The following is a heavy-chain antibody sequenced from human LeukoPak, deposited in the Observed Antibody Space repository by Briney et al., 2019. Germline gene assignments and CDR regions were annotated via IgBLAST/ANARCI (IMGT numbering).Heavy chain of an antibody. J-gene: IGHJ6*03. V-gene: IGHV4-59*02. CDR2: IYYSGST. D-gene: IGHD1-26*01. Sequence: PSETLSLTCTVSGGSVSSYYWSWIRQPPGKGLEWIGYIYYSGSTNYNPSLKSRVTISVDTSKNQFSLKLSSVTAADTAVYYCAGERPLYIGSYNYIDVWGKGTSVTVSS. CDR1: GGSVSSYY. CDR3: AGERPLYIGSYNYIDV.